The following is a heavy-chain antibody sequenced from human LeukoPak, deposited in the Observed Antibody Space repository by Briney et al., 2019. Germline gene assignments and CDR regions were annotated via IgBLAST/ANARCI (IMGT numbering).Heavy chain of an antibody. CDR3: ARAAERGATIASGGMDV. Sequence: SVKVSCKASGGTFSSYAISWERQAPGQGLEWMGGIIPIFGTANYAQKFQGRVTITADKSTSTAYMELSSLRSEDTAVYYCARAAERGATIASGGMDVWGKGTTVTVSS. CDR2: IIPIFGTA. D-gene: IGHD5-12*01. CDR1: GGTFSSYA. V-gene: IGHV1-69*06. J-gene: IGHJ6*04.